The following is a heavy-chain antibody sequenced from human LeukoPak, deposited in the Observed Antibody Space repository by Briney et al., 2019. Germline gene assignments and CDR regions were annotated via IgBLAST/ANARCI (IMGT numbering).Heavy chain of an antibody. Sequence: GGSLRLSCAASGFTFSSYWMHWVRQAPGKGLVWVSRIKSDGSTRYSDSVKGRFTISRDNTKNTASLQMNNLRSEEKRVYYCARAPSEIGGYYPESFRHWGQGTLVAVSP. CDR2: IKSDGST. V-gene: IGHV3-74*01. D-gene: IGHD3-22*01. CDR1: GFTFSSYW. CDR3: ARAPSEIGGYYPESFRH. J-gene: IGHJ1*01.